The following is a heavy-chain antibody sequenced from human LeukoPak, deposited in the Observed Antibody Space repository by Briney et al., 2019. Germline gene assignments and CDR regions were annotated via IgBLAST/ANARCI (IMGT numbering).Heavy chain of an antibody. CDR3: AKDRYSSGWTAFDY. Sequence: GGSLRLSWAASGFTFSSYGMHWARQAPGKGLEGVAVISYDGSTKYYPDFVKGRFTISRDNSKNTLYLQMNSLRAEDTAVYYCAKDRYSSGWTAFDYWGQGTLVTVSS. D-gene: IGHD6-19*01. CDR2: ISYDGSTK. V-gene: IGHV3-30*18. J-gene: IGHJ4*02. CDR1: GFTFSSYG.